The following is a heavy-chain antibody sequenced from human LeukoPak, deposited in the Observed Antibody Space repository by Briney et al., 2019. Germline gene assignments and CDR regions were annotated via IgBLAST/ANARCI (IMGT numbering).Heavy chain of an antibody. CDR2: IYSGGTT. V-gene: IGHV3-53*01. Sequence: PGESLRLSCAVSGFTVSSDSMNWVRQAPGKGLEWVSVIYSGGTTYYADSVKGRFTLSRDISKNSVYLQMQSLRAEDTAVYYCARGDYGSGLDTYAFDIWGQGTMVTVSS. D-gene: IGHD4-17*01. CDR3: ARGDYGSGLDTYAFDI. J-gene: IGHJ3*02. CDR1: GFTVSSDS.